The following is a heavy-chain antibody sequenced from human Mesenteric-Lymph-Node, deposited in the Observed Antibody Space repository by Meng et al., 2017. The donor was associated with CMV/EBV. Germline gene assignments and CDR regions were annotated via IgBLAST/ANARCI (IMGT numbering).Heavy chain of an antibody. CDR3: AYFGDLPPLW. CDR1: GESISSNNAG. J-gene: IGHJ4*02. CDR2: TYYRSESYN. V-gene: IGHV6-1*01. Sequence: QTHRHKSGPGLVKFPQTLSVTWTIPGESISSNNAGWNWIRQSPSRGLEWLGRTYYRSESYNDYAVSVKSRISVNLDTSKNQLSLHLNFVTPEDTAVYYCAYFGDLPPLWWGQGTLVTVSS. D-gene: IGHD3-16*01.